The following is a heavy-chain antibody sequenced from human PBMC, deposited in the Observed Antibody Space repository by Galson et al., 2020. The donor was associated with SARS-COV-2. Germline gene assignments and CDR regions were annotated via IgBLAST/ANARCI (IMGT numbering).Heavy chain of an antibody. CDR2: FEPEDGDT. J-gene: IGHJ4*02. D-gene: IGHD1-20*01. V-gene: IGHV1-24*01. Sequence: ASVKVSCKVPGYTLTEFSMHLVRQAPGNGLEWMGGFEPEDGDTLYPQKFQGRVTMTEDTYTDTAYMELSSLRSEDTAVYYCATAFAITGTTLVDYWGQGTLVTVSS. CDR3: ATAFAITGTTLVDY. CDR1: GYTLTEFS.